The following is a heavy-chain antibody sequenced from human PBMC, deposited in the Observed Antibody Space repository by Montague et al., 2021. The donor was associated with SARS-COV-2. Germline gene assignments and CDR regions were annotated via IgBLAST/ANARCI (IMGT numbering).Heavy chain of an antibody. CDR2: IYYSGST. J-gene: IGHJ5*02. CDR3: ARDLRRGFDP. CDR1: GGSISSGDYY. Sequence: SETLSLTCTVSGGSISSGDYYWGWIRQPPGKGLEWIGSIYYSGSTYYNPSLKSRVTISVDSSKNQFSLKLSSVTAADTAVYYCARDLRRGFDPWGQGTLVTVSS. V-gene: IGHV4-39*07. D-gene: IGHD3-10*01.